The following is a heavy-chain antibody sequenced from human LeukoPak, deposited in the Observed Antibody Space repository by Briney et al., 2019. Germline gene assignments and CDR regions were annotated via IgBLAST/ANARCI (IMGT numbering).Heavy chain of an antibody. CDR1: GGTFSSYA. J-gene: IGHJ4*02. Sequence: GASVKVSCKASGGTFSSYAISWVRQAPGQGLEWMGGIIPIFGTANYAQKFQGRVTITADKSTSTAYMELSSLRSEDTAVYYYARDQSRGSSGYASNWGQGTLVTVSS. CDR3: ARDQSRGSSGYASN. D-gene: IGHD3-22*01. V-gene: IGHV1-69*06. CDR2: IIPIFGTA.